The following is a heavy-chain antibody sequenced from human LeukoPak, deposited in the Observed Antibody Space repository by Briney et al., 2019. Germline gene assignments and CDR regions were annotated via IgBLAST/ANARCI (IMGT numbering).Heavy chain of an antibody. CDR2: IRSKVNGYTT. CDR1: GFTFSSYG. Sequence: GGSLRLSCAASGFTFSSYGMSWVRQAPGKGLEWVGRIRSKVNGYTTEYAASVKGRFIISRDDSKNSLYLQMNSLKTEDTAVYYCARGNYYDASGYYFWGQGTLVTVSS. D-gene: IGHD3-22*01. V-gene: IGHV3-72*01. J-gene: IGHJ4*02. CDR3: ARGNYYDASGYYF.